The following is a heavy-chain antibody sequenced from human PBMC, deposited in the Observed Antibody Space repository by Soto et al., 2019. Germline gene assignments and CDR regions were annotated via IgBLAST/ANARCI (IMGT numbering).Heavy chain of an antibody. D-gene: IGHD3-10*01. J-gene: IGHJ6*02. CDR2: INADSGYT. Sequence: ASVKVSCKASGYSFTSSTLHWVRQAPGKRPEWMGWINADSGYTKYSHTFQDRVILTRDTSASTAYMELSSLRSEDTAVYYCGRGGGLGSYYKAFYYGMDVWGQGTTVTVSS. V-gene: IGHV1-3*01. CDR3: GRGGGLGSYYKAFYYGMDV. CDR1: GYSFTSST.